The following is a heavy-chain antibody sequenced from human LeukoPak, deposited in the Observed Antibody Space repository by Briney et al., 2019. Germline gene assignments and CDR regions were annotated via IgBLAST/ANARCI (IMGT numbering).Heavy chain of an antibody. V-gene: IGHV1-24*01. CDR1: GYTLTELS. CDR3: ATVGTTGTTVPVYYYYGMDV. Sequence: ASVKVSCKVSGYTLTELSMHSVRQAPGKGLEWMGGFDPEDGETIYAQKFQGRVTMTEDTSTDTAYMELSSLRSEDTAVYYCATVGTTGTTVPVYYYYGMDVWGQGTTVTVSS. J-gene: IGHJ6*02. CDR2: FDPEDGET. D-gene: IGHD1-1*01.